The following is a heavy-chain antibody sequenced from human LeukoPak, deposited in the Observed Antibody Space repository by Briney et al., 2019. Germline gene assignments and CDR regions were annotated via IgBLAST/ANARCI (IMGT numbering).Heavy chain of an antibody. Sequence: ASVKVSCKASGYTFTGYYMHWMRQAPGQGLEWMGWINPNSGGTKYAQKFQGRVTMTRDTSTSTVYMELSSLRSEDTAVYYYAREGYSSGWYLYDCWGQGTLVTVSS. CDR1: GYTFTGYY. CDR3: AREGYSSGWYLYDC. V-gene: IGHV1-2*02. CDR2: INPNSGGT. J-gene: IGHJ4*02. D-gene: IGHD6-19*01.